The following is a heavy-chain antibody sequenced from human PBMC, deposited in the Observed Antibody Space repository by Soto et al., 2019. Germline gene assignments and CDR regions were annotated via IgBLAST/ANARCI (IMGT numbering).Heavy chain of an antibody. CDR2: VTPGGRS. J-gene: IGHJ3*02. CDR1: GGSFNSYF. Sequence: QVQLQQWGAGLLKPSETLSLPCAVYGGSFNSYFWNWVRQPPGQGLEWIGEVTPGGRSNSNPSLKSRVTISKDTSKNQCSREVNSGTAADTAVYYCTTAGRSWPDSFDIWGQGAMVTVAA. CDR3: TTAGRSWPDSFDI. V-gene: IGHV4-34*01. D-gene: IGHD6-13*01.